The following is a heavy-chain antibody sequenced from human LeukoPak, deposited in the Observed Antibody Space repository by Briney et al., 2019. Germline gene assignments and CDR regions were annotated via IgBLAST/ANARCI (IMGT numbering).Heavy chain of an antibody. CDR2: ISSSSSYA. CDR3: ARVGGSYWVDY. J-gene: IGHJ4*02. Sequence: GGSLRLSCAASGFIFSDYYMSWIRQAPGKGLEWISYISSSSSYAIYADSVKGRFTISRDNAKNSLYLQMNSLRAEDTAVYYCARVGGSYWVDYWGQGTLVTVSS. CDR1: GFIFSDYY. V-gene: IGHV3-11*05. D-gene: IGHD1-26*01.